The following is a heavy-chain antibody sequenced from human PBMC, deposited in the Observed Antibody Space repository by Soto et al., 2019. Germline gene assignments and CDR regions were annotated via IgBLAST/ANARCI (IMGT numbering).Heavy chain of an antibody. Sequence: EVQLLESGGGLVQPGGSLRLSCAASGFTFSSYAMSWVRQAPGKGLEWVSVISGNGGSTYYADSVKGRFTISRDNSKKTCIRKMNARGAEKRAYNYCGLDSGGQGPLLTV. J-gene: IGHJ4*02. CDR3: GLDS. V-gene: IGHV3-23*01. CDR2: ISGNGGST. D-gene: IGHD3-16*01. CDR1: GFTFSSYA.